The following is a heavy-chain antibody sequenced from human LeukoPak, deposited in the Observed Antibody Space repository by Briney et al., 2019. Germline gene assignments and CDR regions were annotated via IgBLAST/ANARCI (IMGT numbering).Heavy chain of an antibody. V-gene: IGHV1-69*05. CDR3: ARVPRADYYMDV. Sequence: SSVTVSCKASGGTFSSYAISWVRQAPGQGLEWMGGIIPIFGTANYAQKFQGRVTITTDESTSTAYMELSSLRSEDTAVYYCARVPRADYYMDVWGKGTTVTVSS. D-gene: IGHD4/OR15-4a*01. CDR2: IIPIFGTA. J-gene: IGHJ6*03. CDR1: GGTFSSYA.